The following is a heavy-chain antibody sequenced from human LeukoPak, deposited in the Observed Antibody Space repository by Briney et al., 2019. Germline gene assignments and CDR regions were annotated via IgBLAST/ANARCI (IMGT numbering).Heavy chain of an antibody. CDR2: TYYRSKWYN. CDR1: GDSVSSNSAA. D-gene: IGHD6-19*01. J-gene: IGHJ6*04. CDR3: ARDQPIAVAGTEGYYYYGMDV. V-gene: IGHV6-1*01. Sequence: SPTLSLTFAISGDSVSSNSAAWNWIRQSPSRGLEWLGRTYYRSKWYNDYAVSVKSRITINPDTSKNQFSLQLNSVTPEDTAVYYCARDQPIAVAGTEGYYYYGMDVWGKGTTVTVSS.